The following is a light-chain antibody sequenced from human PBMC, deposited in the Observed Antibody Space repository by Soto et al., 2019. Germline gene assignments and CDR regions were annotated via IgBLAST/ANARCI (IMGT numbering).Light chain of an antibody. CDR3: QQYDTSSMWT. Sequence: EIVLTQSPDTLSLSPGERATLSCRANQGVDSNYFAWYQQKPGQAPRLLIYGASTRATDIPPSFTGSGSGTEFTLTISSLQSDDLGTYYCQQYDTSSMWTFGQGTKVDI. V-gene: IGKV3-15*01. CDR2: GAS. J-gene: IGKJ1*01. CDR1: QGVDSN.